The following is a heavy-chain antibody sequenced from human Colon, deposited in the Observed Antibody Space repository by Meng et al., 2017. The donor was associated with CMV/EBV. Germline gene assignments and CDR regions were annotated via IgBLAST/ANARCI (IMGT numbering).Heavy chain of an antibody. D-gene: IGHD6-19*01. CDR2: ISYDSTYR. CDR3: ARGSIAVAGKPTDY. J-gene: IGHJ4*02. Sequence: ASGFSFSTYPMNWVRQAPGKGLEWVSSISYDSTYRYHADSVKGRFTISRDNAKNSLYLQMNSLRAEDTAVYYCARGSIAVAGKPTDYWGQGTLVTVSS. V-gene: IGHV3-21*06. CDR1: GFSFSTYP.